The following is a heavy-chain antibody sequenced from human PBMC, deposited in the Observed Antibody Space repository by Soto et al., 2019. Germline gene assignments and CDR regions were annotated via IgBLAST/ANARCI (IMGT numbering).Heavy chain of an antibody. V-gene: IGHV4-30-2*01. D-gene: IGHD3-10*01. J-gene: IGHJ5*02. CDR3: ARGPSYVVRGLGFDP. CDR2: IYHSGST. CDR1: GGSISSGGYS. Sequence: QLQLQESGSGLVKPSQTLSLTCAVSGGSISSGGYSWSWIRQPPGKGLEWIGYIYHSGSTYYNPSLKSRVTIXXDXSXXQFSLKLSSVTAADTAVYYCARGPSYVVRGLGFDPWGQGTLVTVSS.